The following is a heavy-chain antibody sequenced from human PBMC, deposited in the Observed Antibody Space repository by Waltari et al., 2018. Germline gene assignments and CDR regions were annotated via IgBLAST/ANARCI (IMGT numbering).Heavy chain of an antibody. CDR1: GGSFSGYY. CDR2: INHSGST. J-gene: IGHJ4*02. Sequence: QVQLQQWGAGLLKPSETLSLTCAVYGGSFSGYYWSWIRQPPGKGLEWIGEINHSGSTNYNPSLKRRVTISLDTSKNQFSLKLSSVTAADTAVYYCARGPLAPGRWGVFDYWGQGTLVTVSS. D-gene: IGHD3-10*01. CDR3: ARGPLAPGRWGVFDY. V-gene: IGHV4-34*01.